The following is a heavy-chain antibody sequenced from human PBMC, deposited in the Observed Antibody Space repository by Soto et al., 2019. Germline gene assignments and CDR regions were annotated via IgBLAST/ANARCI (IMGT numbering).Heavy chain of an antibody. CDR2: INSDGSTT. D-gene: IGHD1-26*01. CDR1: GFTFSTYW. V-gene: IGHV3-74*01. Sequence: EVQLVESGGGLVQPGGSLRLSCAASGFTFSTYWMHWVRQAPGKGLVWVSRINSDGSTTTYADSVKGRFTISRDNAKNTLYLQMNSLRAEDTAVYYGATVATGSYSWRDYWGQGTLVTVSS. J-gene: IGHJ4*02. CDR3: ATVATGSYSWRDY.